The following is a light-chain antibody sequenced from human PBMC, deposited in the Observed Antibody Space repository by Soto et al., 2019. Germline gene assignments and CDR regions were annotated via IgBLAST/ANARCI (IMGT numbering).Light chain of an antibody. CDR2: KAS. J-gene: IGKJ1*01. Sequence: DIQMTQSPSTLSASVGDRVTIAFRASQSISSWLAWYQQKPGKAPKLLIYKASSLESGVPSRFSGSESGTEFTLTISSLQPDDFATYYCQQYNTYSRTFGQGTKVDIK. CDR3: QQYNTYSRT. V-gene: IGKV1-5*03. CDR1: QSISSW.